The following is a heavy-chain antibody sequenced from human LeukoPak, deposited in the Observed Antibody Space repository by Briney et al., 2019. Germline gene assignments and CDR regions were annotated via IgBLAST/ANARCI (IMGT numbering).Heavy chain of an antibody. D-gene: IGHD3-10*01. Sequence: SVKVSCKASGGTFSSYAISWVRQAPGQGLEWMGGIIPIFGTADCAQKFQGRVTITADESTSTAYMELSSLRSEDTAVYYCARDTGGYGSGSYRFDYWGKGTLVTVSS. CDR1: GGTFSSYA. CDR2: IIPIFGTA. CDR3: ARDTGGYGSGSYRFDY. V-gene: IGHV1-69*01. J-gene: IGHJ4*02.